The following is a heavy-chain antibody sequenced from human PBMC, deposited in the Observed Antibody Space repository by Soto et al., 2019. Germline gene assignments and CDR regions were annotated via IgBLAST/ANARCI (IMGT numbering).Heavy chain of an antibody. V-gene: IGHV1-18*01. CDR1: GYTFTSYG. CDR2: ISAYNGNT. J-gene: IGHJ6*02. Sequence: QVQLVQSGAEVKKPGASVKVSCKASGYTFTSYGISWVRQAPGQGLEWMGWISAYNGNTNYAQKLQGRVTMTTDTSTSTAYMELRSLRSDDTAVYYCAREGVSSSWPASILDYYGMDVWGQGTTVTVSS. D-gene: IGHD6-13*01. CDR3: AREGVSSSWPASILDYYGMDV.